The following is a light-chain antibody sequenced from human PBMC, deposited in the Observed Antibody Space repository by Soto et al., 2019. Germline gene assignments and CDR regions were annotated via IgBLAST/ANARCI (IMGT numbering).Light chain of an antibody. CDR2: GAS. Sequence: EIVLTQSPGTLSLSPGERATLSCRASQSVSSSYLAWYQQKPGQAPRLRFYGASSRATGIPDRFSGSGSGTDFTLTISILEPEDFAVYYCQQYDSSPLTFGGGTKVEIK. J-gene: IGKJ4*01. CDR3: QQYDSSPLT. V-gene: IGKV3-20*01. CDR1: QSVSSSY.